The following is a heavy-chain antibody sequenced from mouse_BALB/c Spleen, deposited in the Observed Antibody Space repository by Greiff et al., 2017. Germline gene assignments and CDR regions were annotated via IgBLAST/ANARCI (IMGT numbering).Heavy chain of an antibody. Sequence: EVMLVESGPGLVKPSQSLSLTCTVTGYSIPSDYAWNWIRQFPGNKLEWMGYISYSGSTSYNPSLKSRISITRDTSKNQFFLQLNSVTTEDTATYYCARSRPYAMDYWGQGTSVTVSS. CDR3: ARSRPYAMDY. J-gene: IGHJ4*01. V-gene: IGHV3-2*02. CDR2: ISYSGST. CDR1: GYSIPSDYA.